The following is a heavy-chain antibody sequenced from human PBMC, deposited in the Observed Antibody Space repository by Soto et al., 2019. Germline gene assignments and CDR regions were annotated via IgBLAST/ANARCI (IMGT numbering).Heavy chain of an antibody. D-gene: IGHD4-17*01. CDR3: ARVTTVTTADY. CDR1: GFTVSSNY. Sequence: EVQLVESGGGLVQPGGSLRLSCAASGFTVSSNYMSWVRQAPGKGLEWVSVIYSGGSTYYADTVKGRFTISRDNSKNTLYLQMNSLRAEDTAVYYCARVTTVTTADYWGQGTLVTVSS. J-gene: IGHJ4*02. V-gene: IGHV3-66*01. CDR2: IYSGGST.